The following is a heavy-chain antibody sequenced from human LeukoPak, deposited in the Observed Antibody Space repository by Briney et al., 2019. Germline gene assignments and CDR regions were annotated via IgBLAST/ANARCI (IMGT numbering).Heavy chain of an antibody. CDR1: GFSFGDYA. J-gene: IGHJ5*02. CDR2: INENDGGT. CDR3: VKQYVDI. V-gene: IGHV3-23*01. Sequence: GGSLRLSWAASGFSFGDYAMNCVRRAPGEGLEWVSSINENDGGTSYADSVKGRFTISRDNSRDTLYLQMNSLRDEDTAVYYCVKQYVDIWGQGTLVIVSS.